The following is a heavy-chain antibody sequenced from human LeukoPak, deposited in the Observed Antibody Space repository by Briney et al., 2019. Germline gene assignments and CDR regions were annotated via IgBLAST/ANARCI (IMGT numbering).Heavy chain of an antibody. D-gene: IGHD6-6*01. J-gene: IGHJ4*02. CDR2: ISGSGGST. CDR1: GFTFSSYA. V-gene: IGHV3-23*01. CDR3: AKGDYSSSSGDLAY. Sequence: GGSLRLSCAASGFTFSSYAMHWVRQAPGKGLEWVSAISGSGGSTYYADSVKGRFTISRDNSKNTLYLQMNSLRAEDTAVYYCAKGDYSSSSGDLAYWGQGTLVTVSS.